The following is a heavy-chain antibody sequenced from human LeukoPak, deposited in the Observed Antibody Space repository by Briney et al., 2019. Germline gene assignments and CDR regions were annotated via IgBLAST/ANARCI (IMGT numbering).Heavy chain of an antibody. D-gene: IGHD4-17*01. V-gene: IGHV3-33*01. J-gene: IGHJ3*02. CDR3: VREQYGDDDAFDI. CDR1: GFMFSVYG. CDR2: IWNDGSNK. Sequence: PGGSLRLSCVASGFMFSVYGMHWVRQAPGKGLEWVAVIWNDGSNKYYADSVKGRFTISRDNSKNTLSLQMNSLRAEDTAVYYCVREQYGDDDAFDIWGQGTMVTVSS.